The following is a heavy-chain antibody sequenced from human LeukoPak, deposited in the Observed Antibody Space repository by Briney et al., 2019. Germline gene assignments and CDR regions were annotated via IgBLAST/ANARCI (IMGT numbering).Heavy chain of an antibody. Sequence: SETLSLTCTVSGYSISRGYYWGWIRHPPRKGLEWIGSIYHSGSTYYNPSLKSRVTISVDTSKNQSSLKLSSVTAADTGVYYCARDVVFGGPDYWGQGNLVTVSS. CDR2: IYHSGST. J-gene: IGHJ4*02. D-gene: IGHD3-10*01. CDR1: GYSISRGYY. V-gene: IGHV4-38-2*02. CDR3: ARDVVFGGPDY.